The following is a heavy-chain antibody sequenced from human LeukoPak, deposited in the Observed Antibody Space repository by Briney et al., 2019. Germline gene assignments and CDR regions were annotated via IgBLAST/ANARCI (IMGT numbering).Heavy chain of an antibody. V-gene: IGHV3-21*01. CDR3: ARDRGYSSSWYGAFDI. J-gene: IGHJ3*02. CDR1: GFTFSSYS. Sequence: PGGSLRLSCAASGFTFSSYSMNWVRLAPGKGLEWVSSISSSSSYIYYADSVKGRFTISRDNAKNSLYLQMNSLRAEDTAVYYCARDRGYSSSWYGAFDIWGQGTMFTVSS. CDR2: ISSSSSYI. D-gene: IGHD6-13*01.